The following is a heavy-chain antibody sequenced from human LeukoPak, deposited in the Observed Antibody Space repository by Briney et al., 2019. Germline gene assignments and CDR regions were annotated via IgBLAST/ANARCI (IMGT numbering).Heavy chain of an antibody. Sequence: SETLSLTCGVSGYSMTSAYYWGWIRRPPGKGLEWIGNIYHTGRTFYESSLKSRVTISIDTSNNHFSLELTSVTAVDTAVYYCARVPREWEVNTFFDFWGQGILVTVSS. D-gene: IGHD1-26*01. CDR3: ARVPREWEVNTFFDF. V-gene: IGHV4-38-2*01. J-gene: IGHJ4*02. CDR2: IYHTGRT. CDR1: GYSMTSAYY.